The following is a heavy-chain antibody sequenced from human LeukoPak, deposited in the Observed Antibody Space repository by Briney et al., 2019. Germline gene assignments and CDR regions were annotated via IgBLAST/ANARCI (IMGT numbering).Heavy chain of an antibody. CDR2: INPNSGGT. D-gene: IGHD6-19*01. CDR1: GYTFTVYY. V-gene: IGHV1-2*02. CDR3: ARDPQGAVAATFLDY. J-gene: IGHJ4*02. Sequence: PTVKVSYKASGYTFTVYYMHWVRQAPGQGLEWMGWINPNSGGTNYAQKFQGRVTMTRDTSISTAYMELSRLRSDDTAVYYCARDPQGAVAATFLDYWGQGTLVTVSS.